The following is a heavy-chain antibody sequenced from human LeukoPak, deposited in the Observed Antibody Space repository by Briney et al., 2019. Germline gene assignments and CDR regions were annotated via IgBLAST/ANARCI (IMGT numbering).Heavy chain of an antibody. V-gene: IGHV3-13*01. D-gene: IGHD1-1*01. J-gene: IGHJ3*02. CDR2: IGASGDT. Sequence: PGGSLRLSCAASGLTFSSYDMHWIRQAPGKGLEWVSSIGASGDTYYSGSVKGRFTISRENAKKSVYLQTSSLSAEDRAVYFCVLGAYWNDDKNAFHIWGPGTMVTVSS. CDR1: GLTFSSYD. CDR3: VLGAYWNDDKNAFHI.